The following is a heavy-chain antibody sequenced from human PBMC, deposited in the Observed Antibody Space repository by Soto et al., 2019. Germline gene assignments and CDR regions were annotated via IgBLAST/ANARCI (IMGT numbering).Heavy chain of an antibody. V-gene: IGHV1-46*03. CDR2: INPSGGST. Sequence: ASVKVSCKASGYTFTSYYMHWVRQAPGQGLEWMGIINPSGGSTSYAQKFQGRVTMTRDTSTSTVYMELSSLRSEDTAVYYCARASTVTPYYYYYYMDVWGKGTTVTVSS. D-gene: IGHD4-4*01. J-gene: IGHJ6*03. CDR1: GYTFTSYY. CDR3: ARASTVTPYYYYYYMDV.